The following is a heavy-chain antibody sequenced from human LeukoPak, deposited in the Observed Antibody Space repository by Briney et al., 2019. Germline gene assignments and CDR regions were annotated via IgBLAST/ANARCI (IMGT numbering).Heavy chain of an antibody. CDR3: ARDLAAAPRAFDY. CDR1: GGSISSTEW. J-gene: IGHJ4*02. Sequence: SGTLSLTCGVSGGSISSTEWWSWVRQPPGKGLEWIGEIFHTGSTNYNPSLKSRVTISVDKSKNQFSLKLSSVTAADTAVYYCARDLAAAPRAFDYWGQGTLVTVSS. D-gene: IGHD6-13*01. CDR2: IFHTGST. V-gene: IGHV4-4*02.